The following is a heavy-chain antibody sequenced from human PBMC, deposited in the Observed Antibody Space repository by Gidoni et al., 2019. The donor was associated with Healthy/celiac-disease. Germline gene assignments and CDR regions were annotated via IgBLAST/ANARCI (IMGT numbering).Heavy chain of an antibody. CDR1: GGSISSYY. V-gene: IGHV4-59*08. CDR2: IYYSGST. Sequence: QVQLQESGPGLVKPSETLSLTCTVSGGSISSYYWSWIRQPPGKGLEWIGYIYYSGSTNYNPSLKSRVTISVDTSKNQFSLKLSSVTAADTAVYYCARRRPDACGGDCSSFDAFDIWGQGTMVTVSS. D-gene: IGHD2-21*02. J-gene: IGHJ3*02. CDR3: ARRRPDACGGDCSSFDAFDI.